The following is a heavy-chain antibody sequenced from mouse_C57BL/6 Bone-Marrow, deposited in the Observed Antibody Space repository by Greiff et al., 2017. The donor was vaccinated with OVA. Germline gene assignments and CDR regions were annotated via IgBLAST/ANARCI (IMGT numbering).Heavy chain of an antibody. V-gene: IGHV1-69*01. Sequence: VQLQQPGAELVMPGASVKLSCKASGYTFTSYWMHWVKQRPGQGLKWIGEIDPSDSYTNYNQKFKGKSTLTVDKSSSTAYMQLSSLTSEYSAVYYCARESGNYDYWGQGTTLTVSS. D-gene: IGHD2-1*01. CDR2: IDPSDSYT. J-gene: IGHJ2*01. CDR1: GYTFTSYW. CDR3: ARESGNYDY.